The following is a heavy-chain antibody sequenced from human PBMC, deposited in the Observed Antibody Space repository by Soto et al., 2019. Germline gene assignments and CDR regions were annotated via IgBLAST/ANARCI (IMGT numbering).Heavy chain of an antibody. Sequence: QVQLQESGPGLVKPSQTLSLTCTVSGGSIYTGGFYWSWIRQLPGKGLEWLGYIYYTGSTQYTQALKSRLTISTDTSDNQFSLRLNSVTAADTAVYYCATSLVTSRTRVDYWGQGTLVTVSS. D-gene: IGHD1-26*01. J-gene: IGHJ4*02. CDR2: IYYTGST. CDR3: ATSLVTSRTRVDY. CDR1: GGSIYTGGFY. V-gene: IGHV4-31*03.